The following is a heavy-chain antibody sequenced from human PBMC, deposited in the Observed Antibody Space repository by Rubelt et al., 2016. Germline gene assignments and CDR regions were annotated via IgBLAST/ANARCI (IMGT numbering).Heavy chain of an antibody. Sequence: TFTSYGITWVRQAPGQGLEWMGWISAYNGSTNYAQKFQGRVTMTTDTSTTTAYMELRGLRSDDTAVYYCAADRAGESDAFDIWGRGTVVTVSS. V-gene: IGHV1-18*01. J-gene: IGHJ3*02. D-gene: IGHD3-10*01. CDR1: TFTSYG. CDR3: AADRAGESDAFDI. CDR2: ISAYNGST.